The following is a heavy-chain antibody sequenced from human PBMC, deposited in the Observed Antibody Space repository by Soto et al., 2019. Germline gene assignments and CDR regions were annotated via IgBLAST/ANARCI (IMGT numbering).Heavy chain of an antibody. V-gene: IGHV1-8*01. CDR3: ARSPYQLLPYYYYYGMDV. Sequence: QVQLVQSGAEVKKPGASVKVSCKASGYTFTSYDINWVRQATGQGLEWMGWMNPNSGNTGYAQKFQGSVTMTRNTSISTAYMELSSLRSEDTAVYYCARSPYQLLPYYYYYGMDVWGQGTTVTVSS. D-gene: IGHD2-2*01. CDR2: MNPNSGNT. J-gene: IGHJ6*02. CDR1: GYTFTSYD.